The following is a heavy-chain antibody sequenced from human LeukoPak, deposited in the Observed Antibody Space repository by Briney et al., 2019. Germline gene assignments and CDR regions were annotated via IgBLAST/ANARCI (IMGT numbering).Heavy chain of an antibody. D-gene: IGHD2-2*01. CDR1: GGSISSYY. V-gene: IGHV4-59*12. J-gene: IGHJ6*02. Sequence: PSETLSLTRTVSGGSISSYYWSWIRQPPGKGLEWIGYIYYSGSTNYNPSLKSRVTISVDTSKNQFSLKLSSVTAADTAVYYCARVVVVPAARYGMDVWGQGTTVTVSS. CDR2: IYYSGST. CDR3: ARVVVVPAARYGMDV.